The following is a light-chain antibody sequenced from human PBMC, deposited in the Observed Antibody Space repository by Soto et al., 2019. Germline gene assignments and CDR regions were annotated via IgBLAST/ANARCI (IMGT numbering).Light chain of an antibody. CDR2: DAS. Sequence: ETVLTQSPATLYLSPGDRATLSCGASQIISNNYLAWYQQQPGLAPRLLIYDASTRATGIPDRFNGSGSGTDFTLTISRLEPEDFSMYYCQQYVNLPPNTFGQGPKQEIK. V-gene: IGKV3D-20*01. CDR1: QIISNNY. J-gene: IGKJ2*01. CDR3: QQYVNLPPNT.